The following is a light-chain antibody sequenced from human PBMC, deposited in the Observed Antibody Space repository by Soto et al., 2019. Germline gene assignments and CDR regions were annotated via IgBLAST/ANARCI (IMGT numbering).Light chain of an antibody. Sequence: QSVLTQPASVSGSPVQSITISCTGTSSDVGSYNLVSWYQQHPGKAPKLMIYEGSKRPSGVSNRFSGSKSGNTASLTISGLQAEDEADYYCCSYAGSSTFVVFGGGTKLTV. V-gene: IGLV2-23*03. J-gene: IGLJ2*01. CDR1: SSDVGSYNL. CDR2: EGS. CDR3: CSYAGSSTFVV.